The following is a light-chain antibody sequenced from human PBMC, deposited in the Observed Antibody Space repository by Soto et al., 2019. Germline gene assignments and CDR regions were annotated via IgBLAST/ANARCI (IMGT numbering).Light chain of an antibody. CDR1: QSISSN. J-gene: IGKJ1*01. Sequence: EIVMTQSPATLSVSPGERVTLSCRASQSISSNTAWYQQKPGQAPSLLIYDASARATGIPARFSGSGSGTEFTLTISSLQSEDFAVYYCQQYKNWATFGQGTKV. V-gene: IGKV3-15*01. CDR2: DAS. CDR3: QQYKNWAT.